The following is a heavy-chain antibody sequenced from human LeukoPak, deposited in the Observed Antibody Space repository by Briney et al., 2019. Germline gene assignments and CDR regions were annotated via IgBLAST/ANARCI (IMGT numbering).Heavy chain of an antibody. V-gene: IGHV3-49*03. CDR3: TRDEYGSGSNFFDY. D-gene: IGHD2-15*01. Sequence: GGSLRLSCTAPGFNFGDYAMSWFRQAPEKGLEGVGFITNKAFGGTAEYAASVKGRFTISRDDSRSIAYLQMDNLRTEDTGVYYCTRDEYGSGSNFFDYWGQGTLVTVST. CDR2: ITNKAFGGTA. J-gene: IGHJ4*02. CDR1: GFNFGDYA.